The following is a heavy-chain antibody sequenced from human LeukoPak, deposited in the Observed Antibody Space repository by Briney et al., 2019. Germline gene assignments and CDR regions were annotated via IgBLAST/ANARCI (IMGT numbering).Heavy chain of an antibody. Sequence: GASVKVSCKASGGTFSSYAISWVRQAPGQGLEWMGRIIPIFGIANYAQKFQGRVTITADKSTSTAYMELSSLRSEDTAVYYCASEGGEISSSHQYGMDVWGQGTTVTVSS. CDR2: IIPIFGIA. V-gene: IGHV1-69*04. J-gene: IGHJ6*02. CDR1: GGTFSSYA. D-gene: IGHD6-13*01. CDR3: ASEGGEISSSHQYGMDV.